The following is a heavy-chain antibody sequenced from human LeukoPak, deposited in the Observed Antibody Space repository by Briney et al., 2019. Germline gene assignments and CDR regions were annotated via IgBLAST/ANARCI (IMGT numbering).Heavy chain of an antibody. CDR1: GFTFSSFG. CDR2: ISGSGDST. D-gene: IGHD5-18*01. Sequence: GGSLRLSCAASGFTFSSFGMSWVRQAPGKGLEWVSGISGSGDSTYYADSVKGRFTISRDNSKNTLYLQMNSLRAEDTAVYYCAKDKIQLWLRYYFDYWGQGTLVTVSS. J-gene: IGHJ4*02. CDR3: AKDKIQLWLRYYFDY. V-gene: IGHV3-23*01.